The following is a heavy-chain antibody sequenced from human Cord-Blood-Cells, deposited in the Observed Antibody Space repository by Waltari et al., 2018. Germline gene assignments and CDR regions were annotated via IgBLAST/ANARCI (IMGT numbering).Heavy chain of an antibody. D-gene: IGHD7-27*01. Sequence: QLQLQESGPGLVKPSETLSLTCTVSGGSISSSSYYWGWIRQPPGKGLEWIGSIYYSGGTYYNPSLKSRVTISVDTSKNQFSLKLSSVTAADTAVYYCARHEGANWGRFDAFDIWGQGTMVTVSS. CDR2: IYYSGGT. CDR1: GGSISSSSYY. CDR3: ARHEGANWGRFDAFDI. J-gene: IGHJ3*02. V-gene: IGHV4-39*01.